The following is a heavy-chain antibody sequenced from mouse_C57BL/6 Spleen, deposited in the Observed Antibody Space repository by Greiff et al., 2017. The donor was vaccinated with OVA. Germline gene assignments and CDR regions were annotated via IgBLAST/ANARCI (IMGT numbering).Heavy chain of an antibody. V-gene: IGHV1-55*01. D-gene: IGHD1-1*01. CDR1: GYTFTSYW. J-gene: IGHJ4*01. CDR2: IYPGSGST. CDR3: ARDYGSSSYYAMDY. Sequence: QVQLQQPGAELVKPGASVKMSCKASGYTFTSYWITWVKQRPGQGLEWIGDIYPGSGSTNYNEQFKSQATLTVDTSSSTAYMQLSSLTSEDSAVYDCARDYGSSSYYAMDYWGQGTSVTVSS.